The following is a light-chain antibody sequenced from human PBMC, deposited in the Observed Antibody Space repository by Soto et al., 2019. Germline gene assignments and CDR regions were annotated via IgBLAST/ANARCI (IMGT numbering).Light chain of an antibody. CDR1: SSDVSGDNY. CDR2: DVS. J-gene: IGLJ1*01. CDR3: SSYISSSTRV. Sequence: QSALTQPASVSGSPGQSITISCTGSSSDVSGDNYVSWYQQHPGKAPKLMIYDVSNRPSGVSNRFSGSKSGNTASLTISGLQAEDEADYYCSSYISSSTRVFGTGTKLTVL. V-gene: IGLV2-14*01.